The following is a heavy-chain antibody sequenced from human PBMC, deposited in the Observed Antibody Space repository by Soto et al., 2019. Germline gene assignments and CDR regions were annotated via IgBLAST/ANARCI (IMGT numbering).Heavy chain of an antibody. CDR3: AKHQRGFSSAARMDC. J-gene: IGHJ4*02. CDR2: ISGSGSST. Sequence: EVYLLESGGGLVQPGGSLRLSCAASGFTFSDYAMTWVRQAPGKGLEWVSSISGSGSSTFYADSVKGRFIISRDKSTSTLYLQMNSLRAEDTAIYYCAKHQRGFSSAARMDCWGQGTLVTVSS. CDR1: GFTFSDYA. V-gene: IGHV3-23*01. D-gene: IGHD6-25*01.